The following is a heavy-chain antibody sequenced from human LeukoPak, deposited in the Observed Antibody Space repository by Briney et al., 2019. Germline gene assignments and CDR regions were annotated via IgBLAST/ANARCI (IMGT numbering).Heavy chain of an antibody. CDR3: ARLNKPGWFDP. CDR2: INHSGTT. Sequence: SETLSLTCAVYGGSFSGYYWSWIRQPPGKGLEWIGEINHSGTTNYNPSLKSRVTISVDTSKNQFSLKLSSVTAADTAVYYCARLNKPGWFDPWGQGTLVIVSS. V-gene: IGHV4-34*01. J-gene: IGHJ5*02. CDR1: GGSFSGYY. D-gene: IGHD1-14*01.